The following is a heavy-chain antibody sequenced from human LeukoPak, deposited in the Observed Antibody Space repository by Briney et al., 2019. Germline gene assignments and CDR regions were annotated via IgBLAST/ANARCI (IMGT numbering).Heavy chain of an antibody. J-gene: IGHJ4*02. V-gene: IGHV4-4*07. CDR1: GGSISGYY. CDR3: ARDLGGYNYGYSFDY. CDR2: IYASGNI. D-gene: IGHD5-18*01. Sequence: SETLSLTCTVSGGSISGYYWNWIRQPAGKGLEWVGRIYASGNINYNPSLKSRVTMSVDTSKNQFSLKLFSVTAADTAVYYCARDLGGYNYGYSFDYWGQGTLVTVSS.